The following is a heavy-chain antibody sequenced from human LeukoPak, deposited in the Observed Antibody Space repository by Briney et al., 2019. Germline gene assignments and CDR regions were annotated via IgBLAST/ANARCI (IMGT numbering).Heavy chain of an antibody. CDR1: GFTFDDYG. Sequence: GGSLRLSCAASGFTFDDYGMSWVRQAPGKGLEWVSGINWNGGSTGYADSVKGRFTISRDNAKNSLYLQMNSLRAEDTALYYCARGVTIFGVVYTDAFDIWGQGTMVTVSS. J-gene: IGHJ3*02. CDR2: INWNGGST. V-gene: IGHV3-20*04. CDR3: ARGVTIFGVVYTDAFDI. D-gene: IGHD3-3*01.